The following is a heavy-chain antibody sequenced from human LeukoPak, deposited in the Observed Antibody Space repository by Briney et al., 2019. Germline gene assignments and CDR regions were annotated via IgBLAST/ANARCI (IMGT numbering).Heavy chain of an antibody. V-gene: IGHV3-7*01. J-gene: IGHJ4*02. D-gene: IGHD2-15*01. CDR2: INEDGSAK. CDR3: ARDVIGYCSGGSCYHDY. CDR1: GFTFSGYW. Sequence: GGSLRLSCAASGFTFSGYWMTWLRQAPGKGLEWVANINEDGSAKYYLGSVKGRFTISRDNAKNSLYLQMNSLRAEDTAVYYCARDVIGYCSGGSCYHDYWGQGTLVTVSS.